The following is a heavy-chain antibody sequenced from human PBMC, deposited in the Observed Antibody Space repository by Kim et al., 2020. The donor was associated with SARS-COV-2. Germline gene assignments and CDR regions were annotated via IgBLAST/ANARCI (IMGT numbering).Heavy chain of an antibody. CDR2: IKSRTDGGTA. J-gene: IGHJ4*02. CDR1: GFTFSKAW. D-gene: IGHD6-19*01. Sequence: GGSLRLSCAASGFTFSKAWMSWVRQAPGKGLERVGRIKSRTDGGTADNAAPVKGRFTISRDDSRNTLYLQMNSLITEDTAVYYCTTLSVAGSSVDYWGQG. CDR3: TTLSVAGSSVDY. V-gene: IGHV3-15*01.